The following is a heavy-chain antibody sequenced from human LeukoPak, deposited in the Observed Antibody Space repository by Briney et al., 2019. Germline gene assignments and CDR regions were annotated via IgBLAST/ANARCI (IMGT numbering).Heavy chain of an antibody. CDR1: GYDFRTYA. V-gene: IGHV1-2*06. D-gene: IGHD5-18*01. Sequence: ASVKVSCKGSGYDFRTYAVVWVRQAPGQGLEWMGRINPNTGVTEYVQKFQGRVTMTRDTSISTAYVELTRLRSDDTAIYYCARDPGYSYAVDYWGQGALVTVSS. J-gene: IGHJ4*02. CDR3: ARDPGYSYAVDY. CDR2: INPNTGVT.